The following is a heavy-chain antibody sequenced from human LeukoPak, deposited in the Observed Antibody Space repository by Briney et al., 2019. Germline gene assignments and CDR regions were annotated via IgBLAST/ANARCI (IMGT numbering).Heavy chain of an antibody. CDR1: GFTFSSHA. V-gene: IGHV3-33*03. D-gene: IGHD5-24*01. CDR3: ASRDGYNLNWFDP. CDR2: IWYDGSNR. Sequence: GGSLRLSCAASGFTFSSHAMHWVRQAPGKGLEWAAVIWYDGSNRYYAESVKGRFTISRDNAKNSLYLQMNSLRAEDTAVYYCASRDGYNLNWFDPWGQGTLVTVSS. J-gene: IGHJ5*02.